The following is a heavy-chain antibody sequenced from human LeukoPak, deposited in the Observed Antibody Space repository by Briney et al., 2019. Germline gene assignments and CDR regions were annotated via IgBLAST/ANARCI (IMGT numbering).Heavy chain of an antibody. V-gene: IGHV3-15*01. CDR1: GFTFSNAW. D-gene: IGHD4-17*01. J-gene: IGHJ4*02. CDR3: TTYGNYYGDYYFDY. CDR2: IKSKTDGGTS. Sequence: GGSLRLSCAASGFTFSNAWMSWVRQAPGKGLEWVGRIKSKTDGGTSDYAAPVKGRFTISRDESKNTLYLQMNSLKTEDTAVYYCTTYGNYYGDYYFDYWGQGALVTVSS.